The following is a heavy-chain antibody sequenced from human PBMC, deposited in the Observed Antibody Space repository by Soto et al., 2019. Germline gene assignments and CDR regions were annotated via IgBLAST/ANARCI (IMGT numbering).Heavy chain of an antibody. CDR1: GGSISSSTYY. CDR3: ARHGVDYGDYASYYYYGMDV. D-gene: IGHD4-17*01. Sequence: QLQLQESGPGLVKPSETLSLTCTVSGGSISSSTYYWGWIRQPPGKGLEWIGMIYYSGGAYYNPPLKSRVTISIDTSKNQFSLRLSSVTAADTAVYYCARHGVDYGDYASYYYYGMDVWGRGTTVTVSS. CDR2: IYYSGGA. V-gene: IGHV4-39*01. J-gene: IGHJ6*02.